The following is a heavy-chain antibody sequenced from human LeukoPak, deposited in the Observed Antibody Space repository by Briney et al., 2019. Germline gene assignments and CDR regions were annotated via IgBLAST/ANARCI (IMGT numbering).Heavy chain of an antibody. CDR1: GYTLTELS. D-gene: IGHD3-22*01. CDR2: FDPEDGET. V-gene: IGHV1-24*01. J-gene: IGHJ3*02. CDR3: ATSRGYHDSSGYWDAFDI. Sequence: ASVKVSCKVSGYTLTELSMHWVRQAPGKGLEWMGGFDPEDGETIYAQKFQGRVTMTEDTSTDTAYMELSSLRSEDTAVYYCATSRGYHDSSGYWDAFDIWGQGKMVTVSS.